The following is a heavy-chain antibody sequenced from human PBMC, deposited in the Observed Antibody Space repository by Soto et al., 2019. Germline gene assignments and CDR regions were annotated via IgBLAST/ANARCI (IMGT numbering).Heavy chain of an antibody. J-gene: IGHJ5*02. CDR2: ISPSGSP. D-gene: IGHD2-8*01. Sequence: SETLSLTCSVSGGSVNSGGYSWSWIRQSPGKGLEWIGFISPSGSPAYNPSLKSRVTISVDRSNNQISLELSSVTAADTAVYYCARGVLAWGPGTLVTVSS. CDR3: ARGVLA. CDR1: GGSVNSGGYS. V-gene: IGHV4-30-2*06.